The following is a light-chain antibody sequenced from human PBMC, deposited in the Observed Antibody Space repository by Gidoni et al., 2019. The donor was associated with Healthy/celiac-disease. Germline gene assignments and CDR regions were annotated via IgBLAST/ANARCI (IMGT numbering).Light chain of an antibody. CDR2: LGS. CDR1: QSLLHSNGYNY. CDR3: MQALQTPWT. V-gene: IGKV2-28*01. J-gene: IGKJ1*01. Sequence: DIVMAQSPLPLPVTPGEPASISCRSSQSLLHSNGYNYLDWYLQKPGQSPQLLIYLGSNRASGVPDRFSGSGSGTDFTLKISRVEAEDVGVYYCMQALQTPWTFGQXTKVEIK.